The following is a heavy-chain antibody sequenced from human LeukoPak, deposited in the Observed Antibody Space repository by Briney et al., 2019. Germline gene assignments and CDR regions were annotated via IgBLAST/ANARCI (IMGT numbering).Heavy chain of an antibody. Sequence: SETLSLTCTVSGGSVSSDYWSWIRQPPGKGLEWIGYIYHTGNGDYNPSLKSRATISLDTSKNQFSLKLTSVTAADTAVYFCARHPFSSPFDYWGQGTLVTVSS. CDR2: IYHTGNG. D-gene: IGHD2/OR15-2a*01. J-gene: IGHJ4*02. V-gene: IGHV4-59*08. CDR1: GGSVSSDY. CDR3: ARHPFSSPFDY.